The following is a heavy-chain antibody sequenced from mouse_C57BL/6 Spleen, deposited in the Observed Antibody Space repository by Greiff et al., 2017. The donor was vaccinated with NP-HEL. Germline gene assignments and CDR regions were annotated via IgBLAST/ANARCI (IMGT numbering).Heavy chain of an antibody. CDR2: INPNNGGT. D-gene: IGHD1-1*01. CDR1: GYTFTDYN. J-gene: IGHJ4*01. Sequence: EVQLQQSGPELVKPGASVKMSCKASGYTFTDYNMHWVKQSHGKSLEWIGYINPNNGGTSYNQKFKGKATLTVNKSSSTAYMELRSLTSEDSAVYYCARTYGSSGYYAMDYWGQGTSVTVSS. CDR3: ARTYGSSGYYAMDY. V-gene: IGHV1-22*01.